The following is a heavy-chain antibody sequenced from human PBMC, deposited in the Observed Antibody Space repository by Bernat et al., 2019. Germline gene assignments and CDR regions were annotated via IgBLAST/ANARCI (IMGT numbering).Heavy chain of an antibody. CDR2: ISYDGSNK. J-gene: IGHJ4*02. CDR3: ARIAVAGTDFGY. D-gene: IGHD6-19*01. Sequence: QVQLVESGGGVVQPGRSLRLSCAASGFTFSSYGMHWVRQAPGKGLEWVAVISYDGSNKYYADSVKGRFTISRDNSKNTLYLQMNSLRAEDTAVYYCARIAVAGTDFGYWGQGPLVTVSS. CDR1: GFTFSSYG. V-gene: IGHV3-30*03.